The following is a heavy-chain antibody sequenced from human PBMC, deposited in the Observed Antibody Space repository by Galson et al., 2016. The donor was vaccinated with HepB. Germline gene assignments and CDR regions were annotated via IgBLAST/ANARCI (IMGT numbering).Heavy chain of an antibody. J-gene: IGHJ6*02. CDR2: IWYDGSNK. Sequence: SLRLSCAASGFTFSTYGMHWVRQAPGKGLEWVAVIWYDGSNKYYADSVKGRFTISRDNSNNTLYLQMNSLRAEDTAVYYCARDSRHCSSTSCRGPRYYYYYYGVDVWGQGTTVTVSS. V-gene: IGHV3-33*01. D-gene: IGHD2-2*01. CDR3: ARDSRHCSSTSCRGPRYYYYYYGVDV. CDR1: GFTFSTYG.